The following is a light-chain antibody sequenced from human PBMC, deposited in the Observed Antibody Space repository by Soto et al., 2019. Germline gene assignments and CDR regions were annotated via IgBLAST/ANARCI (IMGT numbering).Light chain of an antibody. CDR3: QQRANWPPIT. V-gene: IGKV3-11*01. CDR2: DAS. Sequence: EIVLTQSPATLSLSPGERATLSCRASQSVNSYLDWYQQRPGQAPRLLIYDASNRATGVPARFGGSGSGTDFTLTISGLEPEDFAIYYCQQRANWPPITFGQGTRLEIK. CDR1: QSVNSY. J-gene: IGKJ5*01.